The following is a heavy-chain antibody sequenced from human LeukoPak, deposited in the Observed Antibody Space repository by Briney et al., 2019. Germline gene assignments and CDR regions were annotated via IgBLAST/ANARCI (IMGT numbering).Heavy chain of an antibody. CDR2: IYSSGST. V-gene: IGHV4-4*07. Sequence: SETLSLTCSVSGDSIRSYYWSWIRQPAGKGLEWIGRIYSSGSTNYNPSLKSRGTMSVDTSKNQVSLKLTSVTAADTAVYYCARASGSYSRIEYSGQGTLVTVSS. CDR1: GDSIRSYY. J-gene: IGHJ4*02. D-gene: IGHD1-26*01. CDR3: ARASGSYSRIEY.